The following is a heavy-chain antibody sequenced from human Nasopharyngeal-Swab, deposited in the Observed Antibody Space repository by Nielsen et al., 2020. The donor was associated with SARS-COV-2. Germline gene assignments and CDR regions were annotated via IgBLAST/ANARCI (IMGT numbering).Heavy chain of an antibody. CDR2: ISSSGGST. Sequence: GESLKISCITSGFTFNIYAMAWVRRTPGRGQQWVSGISSSGGSTYYTDSVKGRFTVSRDNSRNTLYLQMHSLRVEDTDLYYCAKDDVVRGDAFDIWGQATMLTVSS. CDR1: GFTFNIYA. J-gene: IGHJ3*02. CDR3: AKDDVVRGDAFDI. V-gene: IGHV3-23*01. D-gene: IGHD3-10*01.